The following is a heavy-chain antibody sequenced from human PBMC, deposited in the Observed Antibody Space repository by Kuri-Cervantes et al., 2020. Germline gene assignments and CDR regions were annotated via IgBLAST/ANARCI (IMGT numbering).Heavy chain of an antibody. J-gene: IGHJ6*02. V-gene: IGHV1-46*01. CDR3: ARELANGVWLPLYYYYGMDV. CDR1: GYTFTTYA. D-gene: IGHD2-8*01. Sequence: ASVKVSCKASGYTFTTYAVHWVRQAPGQGLEWMGIINPSGGSTSYAQKFQGRVTMTRDTSTSTVYMELSSLRSEDTAVYYCARELANGVWLPLYYYYGMDVWGQGTTVTVSS. CDR2: INPSGGST.